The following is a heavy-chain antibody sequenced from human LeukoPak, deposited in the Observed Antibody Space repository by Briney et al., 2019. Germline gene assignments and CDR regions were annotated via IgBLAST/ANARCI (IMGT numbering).Heavy chain of an antibody. Sequence: KAGGSLRLSCAASGFTFSDSYMSWIRQAAGKGLEWISYISSTSSHTNYADSVKGQFTISRDNAKRSLYLQMNSLRAEDTAVYYCARGSARWFDPWGQGTLVTVSS. J-gene: IGHJ5*02. CDR1: GFTFSDSY. CDR2: ISSTSSHT. V-gene: IGHV3-11*05. CDR3: ARGSARWFDP.